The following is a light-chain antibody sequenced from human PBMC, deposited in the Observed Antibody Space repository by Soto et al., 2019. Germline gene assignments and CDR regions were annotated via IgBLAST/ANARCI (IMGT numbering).Light chain of an antibody. V-gene: IGKV3D-15*01. CDR3: QQYNNWPPLT. CDR1: QSVNSS. J-gene: IGKJ4*01. Sequence: EILMTQSPATLSVSPGERATLSCRASQSVNSSLAWYQQKPDQAPRLLIYDASIRATGIPARFSGSGSGTEFTLTISSLQSEDFAVYYCQQYNNWPPLTFGGGTKVDIK. CDR2: DAS.